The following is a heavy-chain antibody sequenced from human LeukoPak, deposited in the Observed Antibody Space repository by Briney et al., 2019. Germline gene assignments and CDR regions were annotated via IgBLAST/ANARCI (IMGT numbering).Heavy chain of an antibody. CDR3: ARSVTIFEAFDI. Sequence: SETLSLTCTVSGGSISSYYWSWIRQPPGKGLEWIGYIYYSGSTNYNPSLKSRVTISVDTSKNQFSLKLSSVTAADTAVYYCARSVTIFEAFDIWGQGTMVTVSS. CDR1: GGSISSYY. D-gene: IGHD3-3*01. CDR2: IYYSGST. V-gene: IGHV4-59*08. J-gene: IGHJ3*02.